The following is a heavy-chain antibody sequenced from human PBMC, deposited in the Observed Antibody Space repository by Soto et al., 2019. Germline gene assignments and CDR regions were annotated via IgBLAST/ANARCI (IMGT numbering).Heavy chain of an antibody. J-gene: IGHJ5*02. Sequence: QVQLQESGPGLVKPSQNLSLTCTVSGGSFSSGAYYWSWVRRHPGMGLEWIGYISYRGTPYYNPSLKSRITISVDASKNQFSLRLSSVTVADTAVYYCARLSATGTRWFDPWGQGTLVTVSS. CDR3: ARLSATGTRWFDP. CDR2: ISYRGTP. CDR1: GGSFSSGAYY. V-gene: IGHV4-31*03. D-gene: IGHD6-13*01.